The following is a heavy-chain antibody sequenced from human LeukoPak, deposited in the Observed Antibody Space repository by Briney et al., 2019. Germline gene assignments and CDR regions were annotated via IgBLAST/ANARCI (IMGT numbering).Heavy chain of an antibody. V-gene: IGHV4-59*01. CDR2: IYYSGST. CDR3: ARDHYSSSWYGSEGWFDP. CDR1: SGSISSYY. D-gene: IGHD6-13*01. Sequence: SETLSLTCTVSSGSISSYYWSWIRQPPGKGLEWIGYIYYSGSTNYNPSLKSRVTISVDTSKNQFSLKLSSVTAADTAVYYCARDHYSSSWYGSEGWFDPWGQGTLVTVSS. J-gene: IGHJ5*02.